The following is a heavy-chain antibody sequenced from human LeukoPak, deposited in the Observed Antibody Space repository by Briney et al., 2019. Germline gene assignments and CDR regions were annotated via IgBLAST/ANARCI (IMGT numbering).Heavy chain of an antibody. CDR1: GGSFSGYY. D-gene: IGHD3-22*01. Sequence: SETLSLTCAVYGGSFSGYYWSWIRQPPGKGLEWIGEINHSGSTNYNPSLKSRVTISVDSSKNQFSLKLSSVTAADTAVYYCARHYYDSSGYYWGQGTLVTVSS. CDR3: ARHYYDSSGYY. CDR2: INHSGST. V-gene: IGHV4-34*01. J-gene: IGHJ4*02.